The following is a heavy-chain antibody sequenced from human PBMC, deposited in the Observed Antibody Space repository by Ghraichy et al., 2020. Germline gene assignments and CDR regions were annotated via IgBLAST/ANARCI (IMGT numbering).Heavy chain of an antibody. CDR3: AKDRVGATINWSFDL. D-gene: IGHD1-26*01. Sequence: GGSLRLSCAASGFTFSSYGVHWVRQAPGKGLEWVAFIRYDGSNKYYADSVKGRFTISRDNSKNTLYLQMNSLRAEDTAVYYCAKDRVGATINWSFDLWGRGTLITVSS. V-gene: IGHV3-30*02. CDR2: IRYDGSNK. J-gene: IGHJ2*01. CDR1: GFTFSSYG.